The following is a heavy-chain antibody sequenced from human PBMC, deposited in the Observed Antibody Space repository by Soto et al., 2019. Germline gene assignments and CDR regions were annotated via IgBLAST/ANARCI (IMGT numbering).Heavy chain of an antibody. CDR3: ARENSIESISYYYGMEV. CDR1: GGTFTGNP. J-gene: IGHJ6*02. V-gene: IGHV1-69*13. D-gene: IGHD6-6*01. CDR2: IIPMFGTT. Sequence: SVKVSCKASGGTFTGNPISWVRQAPGRGLEWMGGIIPMFGTTNYAQKFQGRVTITADESTTTAYMELNSLRSEDTAVYYCARENSIESISYYYGMEVWGQGTTVTVSS.